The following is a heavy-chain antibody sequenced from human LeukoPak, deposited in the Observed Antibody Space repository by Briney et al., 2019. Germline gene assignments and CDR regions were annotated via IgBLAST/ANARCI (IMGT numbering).Heavy chain of an antibody. Sequence: ASVKVSRKASGYTFTSYGISWVRQAPGQGLEWMGWISAYNGNTNYAQKLQGRVTMTTDTSTSTAYMELRSLRADDTAVYYCASTVTTPGAFDIWGQGTMVTVSS. V-gene: IGHV1-18*01. CDR3: ASTVTTPGAFDI. CDR2: ISAYNGNT. J-gene: IGHJ3*02. CDR1: GYTFTSYG. D-gene: IGHD4-17*01.